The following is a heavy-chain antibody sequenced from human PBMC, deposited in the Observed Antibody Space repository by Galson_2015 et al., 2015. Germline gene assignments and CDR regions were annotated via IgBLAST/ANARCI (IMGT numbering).Heavy chain of an antibody. J-gene: IGHJ6*02. CDR3: ATNPAYSGSYKGGYYGMDV. CDR2: IIPIFGTA. CDR1: GGTFSSYA. Sequence: SVKVSCKASGGTFSSYAISWVRQAPGQGLEWMGGIIPIFGTANYAQKFQGRVTITADESTSTAYMELSSLRSEDTAVYYCATNPAYSGSYKGGYYGMDVWGQGTTVTVSS. V-gene: IGHV1-69*13. D-gene: IGHD1-26*01.